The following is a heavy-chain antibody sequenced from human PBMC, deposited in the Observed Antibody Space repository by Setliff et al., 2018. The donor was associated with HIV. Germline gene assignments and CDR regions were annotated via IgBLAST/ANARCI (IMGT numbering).Heavy chain of an antibody. CDR3: ALDPGYRRDY. J-gene: IGHJ4*02. D-gene: IGHD5-12*01. CDR2: NYTSGST. V-gene: IGHV4-4*08. CDR1: GCSIRSFF. Sequence: SETLSLTCTVSGCSIRSFFWSWIRQPPGKGLEWIGHNYTSGSTNYNPSLKSRVTMSVDTSKNQFSLNLSSVTATDTAVYYCALDPGYRRDYWGQGTLVTVSS.